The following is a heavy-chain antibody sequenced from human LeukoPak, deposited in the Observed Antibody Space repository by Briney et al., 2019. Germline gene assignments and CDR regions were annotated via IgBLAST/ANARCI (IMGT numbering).Heavy chain of an antibody. Sequence: PGGSLRLSCAASGFTFSSYWVHWVRQAPGKGLVWVSRISSDGSNTGYADSVKGRFTISRDNAKNTVYLQMNSLSAEDTAVYYCAKGAPYSSSLSNYFDPWGQGTLVTVSS. D-gene: IGHD6-6*01. J-gene: IGHJ5*02. CDR3: AKGAPYSSSLSNYFDP. CDR2: ISSDGSNT. V-gene: IGHV3-74*01. CDR1: GFTFSSYW.